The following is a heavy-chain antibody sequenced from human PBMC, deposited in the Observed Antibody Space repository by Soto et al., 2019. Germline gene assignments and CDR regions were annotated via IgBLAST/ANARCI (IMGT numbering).Heavy chain of an antibody. V-gene: IGHV3-33*01. Sequence: QVQLVESGGGVVQPGRSLRLSCAASGFTFSSYGMHWVRQAPGKGLEWVAVIWYDGSNKYYADSVKGRFTISRDNSKNTLYLQMNSLRDEDTAVYYCTTAVAYYAFDIWGQGTMITVSS. CDR2: IWYDGSNK. CDR1: GFTFSSYG. CDR3: TTAVAYYAFDI. D-gene: IGHD3-16*01. J-gene: IGHJ3*02.